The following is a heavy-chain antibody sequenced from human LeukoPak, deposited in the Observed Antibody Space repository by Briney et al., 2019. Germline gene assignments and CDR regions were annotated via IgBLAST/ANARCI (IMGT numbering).Heavy chain of an antibody. Sequence: GESLKISCKGSGYSFTSYWISWVRQMPGKGLEWMGRIDPSDSYTNYSPSFQGHVTISADKSISTAYLQWSSLKASDTAVYYCARRPYCTNGVCRDYWGQGPLVTVSS. V-gene: IGHV5-10-1*01. J-gene: IGHJ4*02. CDR2: IDPSDSYT. D-gene: IGHD2-8*01. CDR1: GYSFTSYW. CDR3: ARRPYCTNGVCRDY.